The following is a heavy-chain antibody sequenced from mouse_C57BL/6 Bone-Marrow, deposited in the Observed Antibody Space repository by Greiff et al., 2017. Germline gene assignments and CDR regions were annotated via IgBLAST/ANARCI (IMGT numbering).Heavy chain of an antibody. V-gene: IGHV14-4*01. J-gene: IGHJ3*01. CDR1: GFNIQDDY. CDR2: IDPENGDT. Sequence: VQLQQSGAELVRPGASVKLSCTASGFNIQDDYMHWVKQRPEQGLEWIGWIDPENGDTEYASKFQGKATITADTSSNTAYLQLSSLTSEDTAVYYCTTYGSSFAWFAYWGQGTLGTVSA. CDR3: TTYGSSFAWFAY. D-gene: IGHD1-1*01.